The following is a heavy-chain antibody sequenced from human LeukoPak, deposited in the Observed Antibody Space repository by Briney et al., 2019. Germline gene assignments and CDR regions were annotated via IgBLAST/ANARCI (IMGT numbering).Heavy chain of an antibody. V-gene: IGHV4-4*09. J-gene: IGHJ4*02. Sequence: PSETLSLTCTVSGGSISSYYWSWIRQPPGKGLEWIGYIYTSGSTNYNPSLKSRVTISVDTSKNQFSLKLSSVTAADTAVYYRARDLDYSNGFDYWGQGTLVTVSS. CDR3: ARDLDYSNGFDY. CDR1: GGSISSYY. D-gene: IGHD4-11*01. CDR2: IYTSGST.